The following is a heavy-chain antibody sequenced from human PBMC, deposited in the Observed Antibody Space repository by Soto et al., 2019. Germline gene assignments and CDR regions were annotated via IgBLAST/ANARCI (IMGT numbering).Heavy chain of an antibody. D-gene: IGHD3-22*01. CDR1: GFTFSSYA. V-gene: IGHV3-23*01. CDR2: ISGSGGST. Sequence: GGSLRLSCAASGFTFSSYAMSWVRQAPGKGLEWVSAISGSGGSTYYADSVKGRFTISRDNSKNTLYLQMNSLRAEDTAVYYCAKGQALADSSGYDAFDIWGQGTMVTVSS. CDR3: AKGQALADSSGYDAFDI. J-gene: IGHJ3*02.